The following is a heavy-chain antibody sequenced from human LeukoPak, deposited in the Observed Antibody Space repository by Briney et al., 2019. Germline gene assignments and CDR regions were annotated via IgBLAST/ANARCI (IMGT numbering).Heavy chain of an antibody. Sequence: GGSLRLSCAASGFTFSTYAMSWVRQAPGKGLEWVSAISGSGGSTYYADSVKGRFTISRDNSKNTLYLQMNSLRAEDTAVYYCAKDGGFIVVVPEATFDPWGQGTLVTVSP. V-gene: IGHV3-23*01. D-gene: IGHD2-2*01. CDR3: AKDGGFIVVVPEATFDP. CDR2: ISGSGGST. J-gene: IGHJ5*02. CDR1: GFTFSTYA.